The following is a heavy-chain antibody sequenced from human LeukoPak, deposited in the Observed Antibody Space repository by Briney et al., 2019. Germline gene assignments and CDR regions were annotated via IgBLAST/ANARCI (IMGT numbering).Heavy chain of an antibody. V-gene: IGHV1-8*01. CDR3: ATWSGFRNFDY. CDR2: INPNSGNT. Sequence: ASVKVSCKASGYTFTSYDINWVRPATGQGLEWMGWINPNSGNTGYAQKFQGRVTMTRNTSITTAYMELSSLRSEDTAVYYCATWSGFRNFDYWGQGTLVTVSS. CDR1: GYTFTSYD. J-gene: IGHJ4*02. D-gene: IGHD3-3*01.